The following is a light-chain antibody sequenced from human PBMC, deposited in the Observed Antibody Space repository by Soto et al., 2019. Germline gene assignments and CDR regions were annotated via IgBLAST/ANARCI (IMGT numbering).Light chain of an antibody. CDR1: QSIGSW. CDR2: DAS. Sequence: DFQMTQSPSTLSASVGDRVTITCRASQSIGSWLAWYQQKPGKAPKLLIYDASSLESVVPSRFSGSGSGTEFTLTISSLQPDDFATYYCQQYNSYPYTFGQGTKLEIK. CDR3: QQYNSYPYT. J-gene: IGKJ2*01. V-gene: IGKV1-5*01.